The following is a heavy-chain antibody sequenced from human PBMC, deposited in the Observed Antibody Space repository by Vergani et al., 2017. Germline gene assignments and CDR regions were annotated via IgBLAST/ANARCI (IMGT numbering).Heavy chain of an antibody. J-gene: IGHJ4*02. V-gene: IGHV4-59*01. D-gene: IGHD5-24*01. CDR2: IYYGGST. CDR3: ARYDRDESFDY. Sequence: QVQLQESGPGLVKPSETLSLTCTVSGGSISSYYWSWIRQPPGKGLEWIGYIYYGGSTDYDPSLKSRVTISVDTSKNQFSLKLSSVTAADTAVYYCARYDRDESFDYWGQGTLVTVSS. CDR1: GGSISSYY.